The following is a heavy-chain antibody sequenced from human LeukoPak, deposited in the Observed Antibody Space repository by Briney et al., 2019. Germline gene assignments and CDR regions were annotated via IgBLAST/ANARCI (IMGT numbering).Heavy chain of an antibody. D-gene: IGHD3-10*01. CDR3: ARGSSLDY. V-gene: IGHV3-9*01. CDR1: GFTFDDYT. CDR2: ISWNSGSI. J-gene: IGHJ4*02. Sequence: GRSLRLSCAASGFTFDDYTMHWVRQAPGKGLGWVSGISWNSGSIGYADSVKGRFTISRDNAKNSLYLQMNSLRTEDAAVYYCARGSSLDYWGQGTLVTVSS.